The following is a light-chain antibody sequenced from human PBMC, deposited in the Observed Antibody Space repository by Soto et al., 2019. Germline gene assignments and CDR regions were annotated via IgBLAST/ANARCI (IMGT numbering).Light chain of an antibody. CDR3: QVCDSSSDHVVV. Sequence: VLTQPPSVSVAPGETARITCGGNNIGSESVHWYQQKPGQAPVVVIYYDSDRPSGIPERFSGSNSGNTATLTISRVEAGDEADYYCQVCDSSSDHVVVFGGGTKLTVL. CDR1: NIGSES. J-gene: IGLJ2*01. CDR2: YDS. V-gene: IGLV3-21*04.